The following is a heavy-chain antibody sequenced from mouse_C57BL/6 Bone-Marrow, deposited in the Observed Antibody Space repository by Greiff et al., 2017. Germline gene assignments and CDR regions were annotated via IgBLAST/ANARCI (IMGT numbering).Heavy chain of an antibody. J-gene: IGHJ2*01. CDR3: ARRGGTDY. CDR1: GFTFSSYG. CDR2: ISSGGSYT. V-gene: IGHV5-6*02. Sequence: DVKLVESGGDLVKPGGSLKLSCAASGFTFSSYGMSWVRQTPDKRLEWVATISSGGSYTYYPDSVKGRFTISRDNAKNTLYLQMSSLKSEDTAMYYCARRGGTDYWGQGTTLTVSS. D-gene: IGHD1-1*02.